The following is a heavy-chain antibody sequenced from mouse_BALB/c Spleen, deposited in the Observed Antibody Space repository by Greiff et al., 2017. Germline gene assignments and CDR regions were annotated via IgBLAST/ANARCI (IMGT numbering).Heavy chain of an antibody. J-gene: IGHJ3*01. D-gene: IGHD1-1*01. CDR1: GFNIKDYY. V-gene: IGHV14-1*02. CDR3: AYYYGSSYLAWFAY. Sequence: VQLKESGAELVRPGALVKLSCKASGFNIKDYYMHWVKQRPEQGLEWIGWIDPENGNTIYDPKFQGKASITADTSSNTAYLQLSSLTSEDTAVYYCAYYYGSSYLAWFAYWGQGTLVTVSA. CDR2: IDPENGNT.